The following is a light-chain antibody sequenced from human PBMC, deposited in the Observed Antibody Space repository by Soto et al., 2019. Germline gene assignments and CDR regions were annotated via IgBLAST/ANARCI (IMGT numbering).Light chain of an antibody. V-gene: IGLV1-44*01. J-gene: IGLJ3*02. CDR1: SSNIGSNV. CDR2: NNN. CDR3: AAWDDSLSGPV. Sequence: QSVLTQPPLVSGTPGQRVTISCSGSSSNIGSNVVNWYQQLPGTALKLLIFNNNNRPSGVPDRFSGSKSGTSASLAISGLQSEDEADYYCAAWDDSLSGPVFGGGTKLTVL.